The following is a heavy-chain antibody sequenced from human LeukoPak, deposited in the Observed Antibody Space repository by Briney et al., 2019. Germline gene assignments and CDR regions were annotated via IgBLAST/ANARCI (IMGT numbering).Heavy chain of an antibody. J-gene: IGHJ4*02. CDR1: GYTFTGYY. D-gene: IGHD1-1*01. CDR2: INPNSCGT. CDR3: ARSNDVNLFGY. Sequence: ASVKVSCKASGYTFTGYYLHWVRQAPGQGLEWMGWINPNSCGTNYAQKFQGRVTMTRDTSISTAYMELSRLRSDDAAVYYCARSNDVNLFGYWGQGSLVTVPS. V-gene: IGHV1-2*02.